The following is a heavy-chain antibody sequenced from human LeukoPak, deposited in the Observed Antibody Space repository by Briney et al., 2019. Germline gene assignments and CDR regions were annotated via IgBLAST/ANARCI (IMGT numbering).Heavy chain of an antibody. CDR3: ACYDCGDY. V-gene: IGHV7-4-1*02. D-gene: IGHD2-2*01. Sequence: GASVKVSCKASGYTFTSYAMNWVRQVPGQGLEWMGWINTHTGSPTYAQAFTGRFVFSLDTSVSTAYLQISSLKTEDTAVYYCACYDCGDYWGQGTLVTVSS. CDR2: INTHTGSP. CDR1: GYTFTSYA. J-gene: IGHJ4*02.